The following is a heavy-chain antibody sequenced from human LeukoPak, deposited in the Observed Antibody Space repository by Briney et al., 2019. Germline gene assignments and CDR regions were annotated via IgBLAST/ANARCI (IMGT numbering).Heavy chain of an antibody. V-gene: IGHV3-21*01. D-gene: IGHD3-3*01. Sequence: GGSLRLSCAASRFTFRSYNMNWVRQAPGKGLEWVSFISSSSSYIYYADSVKGRFTISRDNAKNSLYLQMNSLRAEDTAVYYCARGGPNYDFWSGYYIRGFDYWGQGTLVTVSS. CDR3: ARGGPNYDFWSGYYIRGFDY. CDR2: ISSSSSYI. J-gene: IGHJ4*02. CDR1: RFTFRSYN.